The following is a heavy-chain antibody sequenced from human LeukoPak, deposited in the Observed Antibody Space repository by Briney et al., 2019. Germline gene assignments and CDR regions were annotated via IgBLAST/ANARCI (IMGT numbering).Heavy chain of an antibody. V-gene: IGHV1-2*06. Sequence: PWASVKVSCKASGYTFTGYYMHWVRQAPGQGLEWMGRINPNSGGTNYAQKFQGRVSMTRDTSISTAYMELSSLRSDDTAVYYCARGPRLDSSGWYYGAFDIWGQGTMVTAS. CDR1: GYTFTGYY. J-gene: IGHJ3*02. CDR3: ARGPRLDSSGWYYGAFDI. D-gene: IGHD6-19*01. CDR2: INPNSGGT.